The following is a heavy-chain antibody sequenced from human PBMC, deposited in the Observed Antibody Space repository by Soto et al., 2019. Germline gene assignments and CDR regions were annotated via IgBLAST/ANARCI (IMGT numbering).Heavy chain of an antibody. CDR1: GGSFSGYY. V-gene: IGHV4-34*01. J-gene: IGHJ3*02. D-gene: IGHD4-17*01. CDR3: ASAGVTTDAFDI. CDR2: INHSGST. Sequence: SETLSLTCAVYGGSFSGYYWSWIRQPPGKGLEWIGEINHSGSTNYNPSLKSRVTISVDTSKNQFSLKLSSVTAADTAVYYCASAGVTTDAFDIWGQGTMVTVSS.